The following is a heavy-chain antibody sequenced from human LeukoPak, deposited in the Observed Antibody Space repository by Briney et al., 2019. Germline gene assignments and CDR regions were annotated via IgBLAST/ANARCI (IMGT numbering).Heavy chain of an antibody. CDR1: GGSFSGYY. J-gene: IGHJ4*02. CDR2: INHSGGT. CDR3: ARGRRGYSYGHLDY. V-gene: IGHV4-34*01. D-gene: IGHD5-18*01. Sequence: SETLSLTCAVYGGSFSGYYWSWIRQPPGKGLEWIGEINHSGGTNYNPSLKSRVAISVDTSKNQFSLKLSSVTAADTAVYYCARGRRGYSYGHLDYWGQGTLVTVSS.